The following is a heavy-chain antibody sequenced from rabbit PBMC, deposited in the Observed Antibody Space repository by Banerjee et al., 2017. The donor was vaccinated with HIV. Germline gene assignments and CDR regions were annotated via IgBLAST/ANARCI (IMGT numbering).Heavy chain of an antibody. CDR3: ARGDAGYGGVDYATGISYFKL. Sequence: QQQLEESGGGLVKPGGTLTLTCKASGIDFSSSYYMCWVRQAPGKGPEWIACIYTGSGSTYYASWAKGRFTISKTSSTTVTLQMTSLTAADTATYFCARGDAGYGGVDYATGISYFKLWGQGTLVTVS. CDR2: IYTGSGST. CDR1: GIDFSSSYY. D-gene: IGHD6-1*01. J-gene: IGHJ4*01. V-gene: IGHV1S45*01.